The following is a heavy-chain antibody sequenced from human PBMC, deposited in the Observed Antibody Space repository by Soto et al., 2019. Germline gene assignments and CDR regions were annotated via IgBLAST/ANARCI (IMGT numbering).Heavy chain of an antibody. Sequence: PSETLSLTCAVYGGSFSGYYWSWIRQPPGKGLEWIGEINHSGSTNYNPSLKSRVTISVDTSKNQFSLKLSSVTAADTAVYYCARQRILTGYPTNWFDPWGQGTLVTVSS. CDR2: INHSGST. CDR1: GGSFSGYY. V-gene: IGHV4-34*01. D-gene: IGHD3-9*01. CDR3: ARQRILTGYPTNWFDP. J-gene: IGHJ5*02.